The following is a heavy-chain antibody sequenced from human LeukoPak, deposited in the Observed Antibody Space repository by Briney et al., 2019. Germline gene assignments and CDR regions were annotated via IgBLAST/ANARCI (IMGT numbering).Heavy chain of an antibody. J-gene: IGHJ4*02. V-gene: IGHV3-74*01. Sequence: PGGSLRLSCAASGFPFSSYWMHWVRQVPGKGLVWVSRINGDGSSTSYADSVKGRFTISRDNAKNTLYLQMNGLRAEDTAVYYCARDGDSSGYYANFDYWGQGTLVTVSS. CDR3: ARDGDSSGYYANFDY. CDR1: GFPFSSYW. CDR2: INGDGSST. D-gene: IGHD3-22*01.